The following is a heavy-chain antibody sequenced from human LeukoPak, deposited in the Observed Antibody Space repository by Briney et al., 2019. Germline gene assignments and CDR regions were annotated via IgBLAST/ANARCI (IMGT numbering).Heavy chain of an antibody. CDR2: IYPGDSGT. Sequence: GESLQISCKGSGYSFSDYWIAWVRQMPGRGLEWMGIIYPGDSGTTYNPSFQGQVTISADKSISTAYLQWSSLKASDTAMYYCARWTAAALDYWGQGTLVTVSS. D-gene: IGHD6-13*01. CDR3: ARWTAAALDY. CDR1: GYSFSDYW. J-gene: IGHJ4*02. V-gene: IGHV5-51*01.